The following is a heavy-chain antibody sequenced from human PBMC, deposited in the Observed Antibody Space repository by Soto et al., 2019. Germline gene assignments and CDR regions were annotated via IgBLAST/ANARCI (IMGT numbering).Heavy chain of an antibody. D-gene: IGHD6-13*01. J-gene: IGHJ5*02. CDR3: ARYFSYSSSFPGRRFDP. CDR1: GYSFTSYW. CDR2: IDPSDSYT. Sequence: PGESLKISCKGSGYSFTSYWISWVRQMPGKGLEWMGRIDPSDSYTNYSPSFQGHVTISADKSISTAYLQWSSLKASDTAMYYCARYFSYSSSFPGRRFDPWGQGTLVTVSS. V-gene: IGHV5-10-1*01.